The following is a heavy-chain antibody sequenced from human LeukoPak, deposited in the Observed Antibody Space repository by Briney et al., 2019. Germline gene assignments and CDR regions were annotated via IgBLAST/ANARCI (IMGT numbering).Heavy chain of an antibody. Sequence: SETLSLTCAVYGGSFSGYYWSWIRQPPEKGLEWIGEINHSGSTNYNPSLKSRVTISVDTSKNQFSLKLSSVTAADTAVYYCARGCGSSWARNYYYMDVWGKGTTVTVSS. J-gene: IGHJ6*03. CDR2: INHSGST. D-gene: IGHD6-13*01. CDR3: ARGCGSSWARNYYYMDV. CDR1: GGSFSGYY. V-gene: IGHV4-34*01.